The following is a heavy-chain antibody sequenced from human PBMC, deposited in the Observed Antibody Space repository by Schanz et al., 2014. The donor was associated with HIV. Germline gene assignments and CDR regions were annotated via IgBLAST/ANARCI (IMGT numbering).Heavy chain of an antibody. J-gene: IGHJ5*02. Sequence: VRLLESGGGVVQPGGSLRLSCVGSGFTLSTYWMGWVRQAPGKGLEWVANMNEDGSTKRYVGSVAGRFTISKDNAKNSLYLEMNNLRGDDTAIYYCARSADLWGQGILVTVSS. V-gene: IGHV3-7*01. CDR3: ARSADL. CDR2: MNEDGSTK. CDR1: GFTLSTYW.